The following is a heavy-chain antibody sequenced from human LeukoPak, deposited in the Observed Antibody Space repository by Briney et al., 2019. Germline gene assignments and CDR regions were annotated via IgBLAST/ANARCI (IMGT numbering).Heavy chain of an antibody. CDR3: TTSLSSGYYIDD. Sequence: GGSLRLSCAASGFTFSSYGMHWVRQAPGKGLEWVAVISYDGSNRYYADSVKGRFTISRDDSKNTLYLQMNSLKTEDTAVYYCTTSLSSGYYIDDWGQGTLVTVSS. J-gene: IGHJ4*02. CDR2: ISYDGSNR. V-gene: IGHV3-30*03. D-gene: IGHD3-22*01. CDR1: GFTFSSYG.